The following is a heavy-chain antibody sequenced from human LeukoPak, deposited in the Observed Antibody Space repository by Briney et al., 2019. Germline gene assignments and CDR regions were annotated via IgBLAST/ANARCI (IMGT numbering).Heavy chain of an antibody. CDR2: ISRDSTTNT. CDR1: GLSFSGYT. D-gene: IGHD4-23*01. V-gene: IGHV3-21*01. J-gene: IGHJ4*02. Sequence: GRSQRLSCVASGLSFSGYTMNWARHPARKGLEWVSSISRDSTTNTYYADSVKGRFTISRDNTKNSLYLQMNSLRAEDTAIYYCVRPHTIDYGGNFDYWGQGTLVTVSS. CDR3: VRPHTIDYGGNFDY.